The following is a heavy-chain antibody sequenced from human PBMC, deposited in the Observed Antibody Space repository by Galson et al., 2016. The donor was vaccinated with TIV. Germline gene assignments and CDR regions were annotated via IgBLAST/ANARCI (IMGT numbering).Heavy chain of an antibody. J-gene: IGHJ4*02. Sequence: SLRLSCAASGFTFNNCAMSWVRQAPGQGLEWVSLITEIGFYEYYADYVKGRFTITRDNSKNTLFLQMTSLRAEDTAVYYCAKQPGSGYGLDSFDDWGQGTLVTVSS. CDR2: ITEIGFYE. CDR1: GFTFNNCA. CDR3: AKQPGSGYGLDSFDD. V-gene: IGHV3-23*01. D-gene: IGHD5-12*01.